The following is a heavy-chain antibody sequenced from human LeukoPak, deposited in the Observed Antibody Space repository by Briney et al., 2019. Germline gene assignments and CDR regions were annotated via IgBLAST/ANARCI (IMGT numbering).Heavy chain of an antibody. D-gene: IGHD4-11*01. Sequence: GGSLRLSCAASGFTFSSHAMSWVRQAPGKGLVWVSRINTDGSSTSYADSVKGRITISRDNAKNTLYLQMNSLRAEDTAVYYCARDDYSNFNFDWWGQGTLVTVSS. CDR3: ARDDYSNFNFDW. J-gene: IGHJ4*02. V-gene: IGHV3-74*01. CDR1: GFTFSSHA. CDR2: INTDGSST.